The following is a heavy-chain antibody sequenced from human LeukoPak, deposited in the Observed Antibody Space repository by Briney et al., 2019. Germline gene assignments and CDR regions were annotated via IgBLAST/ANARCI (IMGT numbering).Heavy chain of an antibody. V-gene: IGHV3-30-3*01. D-gene: IGHD6-13*01. CDR1: GFTFSSYA. Sequence: PGGSLRLSCAASGFTFSSYAVHWVRQAPGKGLEWVAVISYDGGHIYYADSVKGRFTISRDNSKNTLYLQMNSLRAEDTAIYYCAKGGHVTASATFDYWGQGTLVTVSS. CDR3: AKGGHVTASATFDY. J-gene: IGHJ4*02. CDR2: ISYDGGHI.